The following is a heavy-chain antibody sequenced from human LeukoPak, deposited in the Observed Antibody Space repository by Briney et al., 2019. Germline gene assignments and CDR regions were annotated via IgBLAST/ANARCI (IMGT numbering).Heavy chain of an antibody. CDR1: GGSISSGDYY. CDR2: IYYSGST. D-gene: IGHD1-26*01. Sequence: SQTLSLTCTVSGGSISSGDYYWSWIRQPPGKGLEWIGYIYYSGSTYYNPSLKSRVTISVDTSKNQFFLKLSSVTAADTAVYYCARVVRWGSSGSPYDYYGMDVWGQGTTVTVSS. CDR3: ARVVRWGSSGSPYDYYGMDV. V-gene: IGHV4-30-4*08. J-gene: IGHJ6*02.